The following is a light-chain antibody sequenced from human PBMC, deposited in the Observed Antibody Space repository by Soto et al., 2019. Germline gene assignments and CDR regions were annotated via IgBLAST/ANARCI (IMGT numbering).Light chain of an antibody. CDR2: GAS. J-gene: IGKJ5*01. Sequence: EIVLTQSPGTLSLSPGERATLSCRASQSVTSTYLAWYQQKPGQAPRLLIYGASSRAIGIPDRFSGSASGSDFILTINRLEPEDFAVYYCQQYGSSHTFGQGTRLEIK. CDR1: QSVTSTY. V-gene: IGKV3-20*01. CDR3: QQYGSSHT.